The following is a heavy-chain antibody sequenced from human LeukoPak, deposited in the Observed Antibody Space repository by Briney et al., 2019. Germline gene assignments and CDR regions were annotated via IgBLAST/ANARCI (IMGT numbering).Heavy chain of an antibody. D-gene: IGHD6-19*01. CDR3: ARDPYSGGYGAYYYYYMDV. V-gene: IGHV3-21*01. J-gene: IGHJ6*03. Sequence: GGSLRLSCAASGFTFSSYEMNWVRRTPGKGLEWVSSITTSSSYMFYADSVRGRFTISRDNAENSLYLQMNSPRDEDTAVYYCARDPYSGGYGAYYYYYMDVWGKGTTVTVSS. CDR2: ITTSSSYM. CDR1: GFTFSSYE.